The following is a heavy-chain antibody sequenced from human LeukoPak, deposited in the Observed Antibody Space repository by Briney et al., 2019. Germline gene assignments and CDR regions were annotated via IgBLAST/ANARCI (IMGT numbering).Heavy chain of an antibody. J-gene: IGHJ3*02. CDR1: GFTFSKFW. V-gene: IGHV3-7*01. Sequence: GGSLRLSCAASGFTFSKFWMTWVRQAPGKGLEWVANIDQDGTAEYYVSSVRGRFTISRDNAENSLYLQMHSLRGEDTAVYYCARNVNAFDIWGQGTMVTVSS. CDR2: IDQDGTAE. CDR3: ARNVNAFDI.